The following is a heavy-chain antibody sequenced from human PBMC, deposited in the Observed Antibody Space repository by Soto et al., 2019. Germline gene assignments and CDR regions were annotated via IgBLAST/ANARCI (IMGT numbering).Heavy chain of an antibody. J-gene: IGHJ3*02. CDR3: AKATATGGGAFNI. Sequence: GGSLRLSCAASGFICSSYDMSWVRQAPGKGLEWVSTILVDGRTFYVDSVKGRFTISRDSSQNTVYLQMNSLTAGDTALYYCAKATATGGGAFNICGQGTMVTVSS. D-gene: IGHD2-8*02. CDR1: GFICSSYD. CDR2: ILVDGRT. V-gene: IGHV3-23*01.